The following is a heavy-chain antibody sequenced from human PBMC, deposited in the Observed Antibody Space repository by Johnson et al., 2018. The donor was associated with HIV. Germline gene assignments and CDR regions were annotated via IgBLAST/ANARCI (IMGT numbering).Heavy chain of an antibody. J-gene: IGHJ3*02. Sequence: MLLVESGGGLVQPGGSLRLSCAASGFTVSSNYMSWVRQAPGKGLEWVSVIYSGGSTYYADSVTGRFTISRDNSKNTLYLQMNSLRAEDTAVYYCAKLPVLYGDFDDAFNIWGQGTMVTVSS. V-gene: IGHV3-66*04. D-gene: IGHD4-17*01. CDR3: AKLPVLYGDFDDAFNI. CDR1: GFTVSSNY. CDR2: IYSGGST.